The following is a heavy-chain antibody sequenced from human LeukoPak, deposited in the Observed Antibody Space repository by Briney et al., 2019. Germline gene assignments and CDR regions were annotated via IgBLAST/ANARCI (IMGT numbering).Heavy chain of an antibody. V-gene: IGHV3-20*01. J-gene: IGHJ4*02. D-gene: IGHD1-26*01. CDR2: INWNGGST. CDR3: ARRRDSGSYQYFDY. CDR1: GFTVSNSY. Sequence: GGSLRLSCAASGFTVSNSYMNWVRQAPGKGLEWVSGINWNGGSTGYADSVKGRFTISRDNAKNSLYLQMNSLRAEDTALYHCARRRDSGSYQYFDYWGQGTLVTVSS.